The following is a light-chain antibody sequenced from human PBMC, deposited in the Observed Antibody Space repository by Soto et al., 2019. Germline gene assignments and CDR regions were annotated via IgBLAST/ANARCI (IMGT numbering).Light chain of an antibody. CDR2: EVS. V-gene: IGKV2D-29*02. J-gene: IGKJ5*01. CDR1: QSLLHMTGETF. Sequence: DVVMTQTPLSLSVAPGQPASISCKSSQSLLHMTGETFLFWYLQKPGQSPQLLIYEVSTRVSGVPDRFSGSGSGTDFTLEISRVATDDVGIYYCMQSTQLPPTFGQGTRLGIE. CDR3: MQSTQLPPT.